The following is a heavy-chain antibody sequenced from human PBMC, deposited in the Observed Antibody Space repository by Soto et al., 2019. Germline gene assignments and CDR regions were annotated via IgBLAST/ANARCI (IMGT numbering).Heavy chain of an antibody. CDR3: ARVKLAGRGSFNY. CDR2: IYHSGNT. Sequence: SETLSLTCAVSGYSITNGYYWGWVRQPPGKGLEWIGSIYHSGNTYYNPSLKSRVTISLDTSKNQFYLKLTSVTAADTAMYYCARVKLAGRGSFNYWGQGTLVTVSS. V-gene: IGHV4-38-2*01. J-gene: IGHJ4*02. D-gene: IGHD3-3*02. CDR1: GYSITNGYY.